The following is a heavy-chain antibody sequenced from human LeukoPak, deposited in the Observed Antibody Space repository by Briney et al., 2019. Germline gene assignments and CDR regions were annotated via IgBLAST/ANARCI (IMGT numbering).Heavy chain of an antibody. D-gene: IGHD3-10*02. CDR2: ISSSGSTI. J-gene: IGHJ6*04. CDR1: GFTFSSYE. CDR3: AELGITMIGGV. Sequence: GGTLRLSCAASGFTFSSYEMNWVRQAPGRGLEWVSYISSSGSTIYYADSVKGRFTISRDNAKNSLYLQMNSLRAEDTAVYYCAELGITMIGGVWGKGTTVTISS. V-gene: IGHV3-48*03.